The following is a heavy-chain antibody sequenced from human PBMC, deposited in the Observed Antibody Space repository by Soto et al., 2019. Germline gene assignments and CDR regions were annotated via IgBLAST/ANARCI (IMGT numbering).Heavy chain of an antibody. CDR2: IWPDGSSK. J-gene: IGHJ6*04. CDR3: ADLGRLGV. CDR1: GFTFSSYG. V-gene: IGHV3-33*01. Sequence: GGSLRLSCAASGFTFSSYGMHWVRQAPGKGLEWVALIWPDGSSKYYADSVKGRFTISRDNSKNTLYLEMNSLRAEDTAVYYCADLGRLGVWGKGTTVTVSS.